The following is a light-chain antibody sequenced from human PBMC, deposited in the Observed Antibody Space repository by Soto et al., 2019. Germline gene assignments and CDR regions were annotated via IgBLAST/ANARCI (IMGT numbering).Light chain of an antibody. CDR3: QSYDSSLSAHVV. Sequence: QSVLTQPPSVSGAPGQRVTISCTGSSSNIGAGYDVHWYQQLPGTAPKLLIYGNSNRPSGVPDRFSGSKSGTSASLAITGLQAADEADYYCQSYDSSLSAHVVFGGGTKLTV. V-gene: IGLV1-40*01. J-gene: IGLJ2*01. CDR1: SSNIGAGYD. CDR2: GNS.